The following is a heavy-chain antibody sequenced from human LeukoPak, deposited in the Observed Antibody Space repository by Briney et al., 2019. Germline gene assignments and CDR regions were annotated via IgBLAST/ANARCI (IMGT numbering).Heavy chain of an antibody. J-gene: IGHJ4*02. Sequence: GGSLRLSCAASEFTFSTYGMHWVRQAPGKGLEWVAVISSDGSNKYYADSVKGRFTVSRDNSKNTLYLQMNSLRAEDTAVYYCAKDGPRWFGENSFDSWGQGTLVTVSS. CDR2: ISSDGSNK. D-gene: IGHD3-10*01. CDR3: AKDGPRWFGENSFDS. V-gene: IGHV3-30*18. CDR1: EFTFSTYG.